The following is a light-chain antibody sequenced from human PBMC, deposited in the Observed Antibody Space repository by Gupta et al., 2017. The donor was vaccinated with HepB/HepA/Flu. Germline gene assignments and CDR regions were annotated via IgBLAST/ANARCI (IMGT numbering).Light chain of an antibody. CDR2: EVS. Sequence: SALTQPASVAGFPGPSITISSTGTSSDFGAFNHVSWYQQHPGKAPNLLISEVSNRPSRIPDRFFGSKSGNTASLTITGLQTEDEADYYCHSFKYTTNLVVFGGGTKVTVL. CDR3: HSFKYTTNLVV. J-gene: IGLJ2*01. V-gene: IGLV2-14*01. CDR1: SSDFGAFNH.